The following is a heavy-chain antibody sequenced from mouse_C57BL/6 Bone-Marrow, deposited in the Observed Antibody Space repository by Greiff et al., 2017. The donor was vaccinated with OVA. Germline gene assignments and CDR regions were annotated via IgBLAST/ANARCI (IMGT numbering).Heavy chain of an antibody. Sequence: EVQGVESGGGLVQPGGSLKLSCAASGFTFSDYGMAWVRQAPRKGPEWVAFISNLAYSIYYADTVTGRFTISRENAKNTLYLEMSSLRSEDTAMYYCARRGYYYGSSYAMDYWGQGTSVTVSS. CDR1: GFTFSDYG. CDR2: ISNLAYSI. J-gene: IGHJ4*01. D-gene: IGHD1-1*01. CDR3: ARRGYYYGSSYAMDY. V-gene: IGHV5-15*01.